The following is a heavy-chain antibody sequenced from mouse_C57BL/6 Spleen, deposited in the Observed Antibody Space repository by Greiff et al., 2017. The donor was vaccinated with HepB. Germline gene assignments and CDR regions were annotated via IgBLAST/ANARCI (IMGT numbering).Heavy chain of an antibody. CDR2: INYDGSST. D-gene: IGHD4-1*01. V-gene: IGHV5-16*01. J-gene: IGHJ1*03. CDR3: ARGTGTGYFDV. Sequence: EVQVVESEGGLVQPGSSMKLSCTASGFTFSDYYMAWVRQVPEKGLEWVANINYDGSSTYYLDSLKSRFIISRDNAKNILYLQMSSLKSEDTATYYCARGTGTGYFDVWGTGTTVTVSS. CDR1: GFTFSDYY.